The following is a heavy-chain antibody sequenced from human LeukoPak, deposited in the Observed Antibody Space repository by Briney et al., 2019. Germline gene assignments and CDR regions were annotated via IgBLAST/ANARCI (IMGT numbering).Heavy chain of an antibody. D-gene: IGHD3-3*01. CDR2: IHTSGST. CDR1: GGSISSYY. V-gene: IGHV4-4*07. J-gene: IGHJ4*02. Sequence: SETLSLTCTVSGGSISSYYWSWIRQPAGKGLEWIGRIHTSGSTNSNPSLKSRVTMSVDTSKNQFPLKLSSVTAADTAVYYCARWSGDYSFDYWGQGTLVTVSS. CDR3: ARWSGDYSFDY.